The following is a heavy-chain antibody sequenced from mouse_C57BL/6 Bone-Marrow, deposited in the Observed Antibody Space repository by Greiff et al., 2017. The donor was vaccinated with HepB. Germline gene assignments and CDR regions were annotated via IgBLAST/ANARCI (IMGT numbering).Heavy chain of an antibody. J-gene: IGHJ4*01. Sequence: QVQLQQLGAELVRPGSSVKLSCKASGYTFTSYWMHWVKQRPIQGLEWIGNIDPSDSETHYNQKFKDKATLTVDKSSSTAYMQLSSLTSEDSAVYYCARIHDGYYAMDYWGQGTSVTVSS. CDR3: ARIHDGYYAMDY. CDR2: IDPSDSET. V-gene: IGHV1-52*01. D-gene: IGHD2-3*01. CDR1: GYTFTSYW.